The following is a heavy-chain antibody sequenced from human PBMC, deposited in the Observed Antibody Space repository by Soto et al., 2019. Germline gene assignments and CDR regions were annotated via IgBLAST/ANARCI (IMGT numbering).Heavy chain of an antibody. D-gene: IGHD1-26*01. Sequence: EVQLLESGGGLVQPGGSLRLSCAAPGFTFSSYAMRWVRQAPGKGLEWVSAISGSGGSMYYADSVKGRFTISRDNSKNTLYLQISSLRAEDTAVYYCARRGSGSYYDYWGQGTLVTVSS. J-gene: IGHJ4*02. CDR2: ISGSGGSM. CDR3: ARRGSGSYYDY. V-gene: IGHV3-23*01. CDR1: GFTFSSYA.